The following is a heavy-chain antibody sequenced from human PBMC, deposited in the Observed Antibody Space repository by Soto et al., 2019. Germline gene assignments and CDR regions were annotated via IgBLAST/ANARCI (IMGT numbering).Heavy chain of an antibody. J-gene: IGHJ3*02. D-gene: IGHD3-3*01. V-gene: IGHV4-31*03. Sequence: QVQLQESGPGLVKPSQTLSLTCTVSGGSISSGGYYWSWIRQHPGKGLEWIGYIYYSGSTYYNPSLKSRVTISVDTSKNQFCLKLSSVTAADTAVYYCAREAFTIFGVVRGYDAFDIWGQGTMVTVSS. CDR2: IYYSGST. CDR1: GGSISSGGYY. CDR3: AREAFTIFGVVRGYDAFDI.